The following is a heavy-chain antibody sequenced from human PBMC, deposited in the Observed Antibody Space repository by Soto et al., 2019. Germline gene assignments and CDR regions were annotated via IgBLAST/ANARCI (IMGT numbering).Heavy chain of an antibody. CDR2: ISSSSSYI. V-gene: IGHV3-21*01. Sequence: EVQLVESGGGLVKPGGSLRLSCAASGFTFSSYSMNWVRQAPGKGLEWVSSISSSSSYIYYADSVKGRFTISRDNAKNSLYLKMNSLRAEDTAVYCCARSNYDFWSCSVVGRDFDYWGQGTLVTVSS. J-gene: IGHJ4*02. CDR3: ARSNYDFWSCSVVGRDFDY. D-gene: IGHD3-3*01. CDR1: GFTFSSYS.